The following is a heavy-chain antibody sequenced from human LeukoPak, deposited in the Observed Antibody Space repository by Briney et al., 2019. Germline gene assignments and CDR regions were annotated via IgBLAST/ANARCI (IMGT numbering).Heavy chain of an antibody. J-gene: IGHJ4*02. CDR3: ARDAGYCSGGSCYPSQFDY. D-gene: IGHD2-15*01. V-gene: IGHV3-33*01. CDR2: IWYDGSNK. CDR1: GFTFSSYG. Sequence: SGGSLRLSCAASGFTFSSYGMHWVRQAPGKGLEWVAVIWYDGSNKYYADSVKGRFTISRDNSKNTLYLQMNSLRAEDTAVYYCARDAGYCSGGSCYPSQFDYWGQGTLVTVSS.